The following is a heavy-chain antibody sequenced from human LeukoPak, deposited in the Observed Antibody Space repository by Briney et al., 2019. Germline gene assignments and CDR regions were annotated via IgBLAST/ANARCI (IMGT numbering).Heavy chain of an antibody. J-gene: IGHJ6*03. V-gene: IGHV1-2*06. D-gene: IGHD2-15*01. CDR1: GYTFTGYY. Sequence: ASVKVSCKASGYTFTGYYMHWVRQAPGQGLEWIGRINPNSGGTSYAQKFQDRVTMTRDTSISTAYMELSTLTSDDTAVYYCARDPCSGGTCYYYMDVWGKGTTVTVSS. CDR2: INPNSGGT. CDR3: ARDPCSGGTCYYYMDV.